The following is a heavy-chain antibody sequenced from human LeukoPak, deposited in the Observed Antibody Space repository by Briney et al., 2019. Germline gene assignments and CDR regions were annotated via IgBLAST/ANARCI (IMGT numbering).Heavy chain of an antibody. J-gene: IGHJ4*02. D-gene: IGHD3-3*01. CDR2: ISGSSDDI. V-gene: IGHV3-48*01. CDR3: ARAGELRFLERRNNYFDY. Sequence: GGSLRLSCAASGFTFSGHRMNWVRQAPGKGLEWVADISGSSDDIHYADSVTGRFTISRDNAKNSVYLQMNSLRVEDTAVYYCARAGELRFLERRNNYFDYWGQGTLVTVSA. CDR1: GFTFSGHR.